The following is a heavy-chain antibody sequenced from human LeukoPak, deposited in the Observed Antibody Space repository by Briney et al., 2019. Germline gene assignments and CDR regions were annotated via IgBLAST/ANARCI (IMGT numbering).Heavy chain of an antibody. CDR2: ISGSSSYI. CDR3: AGPYGSGSYPSSGPQQYYYYGMDV. D-gene: IGHD3-10*01. Sequence: GGSLRLSCAASGFTFSSYAMNWVRQAPGKGLEWVSSISGSSSYIYYADSVKGRFTISRDNAKNSLYLQMNSLRAEDTAVYYCAGPYGSGSYPSSGPQQYYYYGMDVWGQGTTVTVSS. J-gene: IGHJ6*02. CDR1: GFTFSSYA. V-gene: IGHV3-21*01.